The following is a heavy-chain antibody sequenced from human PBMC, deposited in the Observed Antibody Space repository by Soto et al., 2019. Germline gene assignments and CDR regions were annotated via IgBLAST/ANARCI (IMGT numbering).Heavy chain of an antibody. V-gene: IGHV3-53*01. D-gene: IGHD3-10*01. J-gene: IGHJ4*02. CDR3: ARQAGGGGY. Sequence: EVQLVESGGGLIQPGGSLRLSCAVSGFTVSNHYMSWVRQAPGKGLEGVSVIYSGGYTAYGDSVKGRFTISRDNSKNTHYLKMNSLGADGPAVFYWARQAGGGGYWGQGTLVTVSS. CDR1: GFTVSNHY. CDR2: IYSGGYT.